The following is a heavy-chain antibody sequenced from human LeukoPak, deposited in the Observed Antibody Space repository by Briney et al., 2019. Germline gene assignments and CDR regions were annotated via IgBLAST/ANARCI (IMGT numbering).Heavy chain of an antibody. V-gene: IGHV1-18*01. CDR3: ARGYSYGSDYYYGMDV. Sequence: ASVKVSCKASGYTFTSYAISWVRQAPGQGLEWMGWISVYNGNTKYAQKVQGRVTMTTDTSTSTDYMELRSLRSDDTAVYYCARGYSYGSDYYYGMDVWGQGTTVTVSS. D-gene: IGHD5-18*01. J-gene: IGHJ6*02. CDR1: GYTFTSYA. CDR2: ISVYNGNT.